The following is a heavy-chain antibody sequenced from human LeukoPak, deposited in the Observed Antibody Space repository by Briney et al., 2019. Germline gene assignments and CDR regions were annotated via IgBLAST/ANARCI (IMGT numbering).Heavy chain of an antibody. CDR2: IYSGGNT. J-gene: IGHJ4*02. D-gene: IGHD2-21*02. Sequence: GGSLRLSCAASGFTVSSNYMTWIRQAPGKGLEWVSAIYSGGNTYYADSVKGQFTISRDNSKNTLYLQMNSLRAEDTAVYYCARGRPDCGGDCYPLDYWGQGTLVTVSS. CDR1: GFTVSSNY. V-gene: IGHV3-53*01. CDR3: ARGRPDCGGDCYPLDY.